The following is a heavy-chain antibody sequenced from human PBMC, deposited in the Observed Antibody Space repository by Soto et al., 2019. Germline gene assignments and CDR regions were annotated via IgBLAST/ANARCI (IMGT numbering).Heavy chain of an antibody. V-gene: IGHV4-4*08. Sequence: SETLSLTCSVSGGSIETYYWSWMRQSPGKGLEWIGYISSSGSTTYNPSLKSRVTMSVDTPKNQFSLKLSSVTAADTAVYYCARSDGRYWGQGTLVTVSS. J-gene: IGHJ4*02. CDR2: ISSSGST. CDR1: GGSIETYY. CDR3: ARSDGRY.